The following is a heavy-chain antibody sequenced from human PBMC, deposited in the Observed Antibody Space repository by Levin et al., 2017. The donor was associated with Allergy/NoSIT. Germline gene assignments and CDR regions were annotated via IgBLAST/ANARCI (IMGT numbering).Heavy chain of an antibody. Sequence: GGSLRLSCKASGYTFTGYYIHWVRQAPGQGLEWMGWINPNTGGTNYAQKFQGRVTMTRDTSISTAYMELSRLRSDDTAVYYCARDIGQGIAAAEGAFDIWGQGTMVTVSS. J-gene: IGHJ3*02. CDR2: INPNTGGT. V-gene: IGHV1-2*02. CDR1: GYTFTGYY. D-gene: IGHD6-13*01. CDR3: ARDIGQGIAAAEGAFDI.